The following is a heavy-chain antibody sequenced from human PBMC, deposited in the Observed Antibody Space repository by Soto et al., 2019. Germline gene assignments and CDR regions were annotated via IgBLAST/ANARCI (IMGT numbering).Heavy chain of an antibody. V-gene: IGHV3-23*01. Sequence: GGSLRLSCAASGFTFSSYAMSWVRQAPGKGQEWVSAISGSGGSTYYADSVKGRFTISRHNSKNTLYLQMNSLRAEDTAVYYCASEDCGSTSCPYYMDVWGKGTTVTVSS. D-gene: IGHD2-2*01. CDR3: ASEDCGSTSCPYYMDV. CDR2: ISGSGGST. J-gene: IGHJ6*03. CDR1: GFTFSSYA.